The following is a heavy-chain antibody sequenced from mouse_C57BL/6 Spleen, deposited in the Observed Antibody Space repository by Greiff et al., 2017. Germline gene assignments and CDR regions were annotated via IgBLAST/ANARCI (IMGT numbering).Heavy chain of an antibody. CDR2: IDPSDSYT. J-gene: IGHJ4*01. CDR3: ARRDDEDAMDY. D-gene: IGHD2-12*01. Sequence: QVQLQQPGAELVMPGASVKLSCKASGYTFTSYWMHWVKQRPGQGLEWIGEIDPSDSYTNYNQKFKGKSTLTVDKSSSTAYMQLSSLTSEDSAVYYWARRDDEDAMDYWGQGTSVTVSS. V-gene: IGHV1-69*01. CDR1: GYTFTSYW.